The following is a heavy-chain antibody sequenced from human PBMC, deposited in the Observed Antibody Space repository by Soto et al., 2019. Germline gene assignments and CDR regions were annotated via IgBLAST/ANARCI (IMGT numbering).Heavy chain of an antibody. Sequence: GESLKISCQYSGYRVSSHCIAWVRQMPGKGLEWLGVIYPSDSHTRYSPSFQGHVTISVDKSINTAYLQWGSLRASDTAKYYCAGLRAPSSSYCDHWGQGTLVTVSS. V-gene: IGHV5-51*01. CDR2: IYPSDSHT. J-gene: IGHJ4*02. CDR1: GYRVSSHC. CDR3: AGLRAPSSSYCDH.